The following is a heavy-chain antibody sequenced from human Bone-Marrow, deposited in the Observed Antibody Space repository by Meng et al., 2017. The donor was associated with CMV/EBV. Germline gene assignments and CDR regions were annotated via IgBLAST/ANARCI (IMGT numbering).Heavy chain of an antibody. Sequence: SETLSLTCAVYGGSFSGYYWSWIRQPPGKGLEWIGEINHSGSTNYNPSLKSRVTISVDTSKNQFSLKLSSVTAADTAVNYCARGDIVVVPAAIIDNGGSDYYGMDVWGQGTTVTVSS. CDR3: ARGDIVVVPAAIIDNGGSDYYGMDV. V-gene: IGHV4-34*01. CDR2: INHSGST. D-gene: IGHD2-2*02. J-gene: IGHJ6*02. CDR1: GGSFSGYY.